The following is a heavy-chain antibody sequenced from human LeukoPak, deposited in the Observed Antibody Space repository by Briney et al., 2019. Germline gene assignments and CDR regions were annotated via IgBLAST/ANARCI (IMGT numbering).Heavy chain of an antibody. CDR2: INPSGGTT. D-gene: IGHD6-19*01. J-gene: IGHJ4*02. V-gene: IGHV1-46*01. CDR1: GYTFTSYY. CDR3: ARFAVHRRIAVTGQFGLDY. Sequence: ASVKVSCKASGYTFTSYYMHWVRQAPGQGLEWMGIINPSGGTTNYAQKFQGGVTMTRDTSTGTVYMELSSLRSEDTAVYYCARFAVHRRIAVTGQFGLDYWGRGTLVTVSS.